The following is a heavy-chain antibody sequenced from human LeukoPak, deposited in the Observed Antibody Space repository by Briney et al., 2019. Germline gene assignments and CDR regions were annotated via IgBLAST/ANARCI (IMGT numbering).Heavy chain of an antibody. CDR2: IYTGGST. CDR1: GGSISNYY. J-gene: IGHJ5*02. D-gene: IGHD2-15*01. V-gene: IGHV4-4*07. Sequence: SETLSLACTVSGGSISNYYWSWIRQPAGNGLEWIGHIYTGGSTNYNPSLKSRVTMSVDTSKNQFSLKLSSVTAADTAVYYCARDLGGDIVVVPSATPWFDPWGQGTLVTVSS. CDR3: ARDLGGDIVVVPSATPWFDP.